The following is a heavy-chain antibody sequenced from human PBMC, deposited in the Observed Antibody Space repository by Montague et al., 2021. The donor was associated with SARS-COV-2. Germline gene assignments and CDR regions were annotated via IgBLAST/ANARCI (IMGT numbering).Heavy chain of an antibody. Sequence: SLRLSCAASGFTCSTYWMNWVRQSPGKGLEWVSSISSVGGYIYYGDSVKGRFIISRDNTKNSLHLQMSSLRVEDTAVYYCARRGIKRYNFWSGYYPWDYWGHGTLVTVAS. J-gene: IGHJ4*01. CDR2: ISSVGGYI. D-gene: IGHD3-3*01. CDR3: ARRGIKRYNFWSGYYPWDY. V-gene: IGHV3-21*01. CDR1: GFTCSTYW.